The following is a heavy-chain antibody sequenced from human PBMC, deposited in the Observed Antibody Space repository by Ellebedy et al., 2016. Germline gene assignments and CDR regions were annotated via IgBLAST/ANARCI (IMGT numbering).Heavy chain of an antibody. CDR3: AREHGDIVATGHFDY. J-gene: IGHJ4*02. Sequence: GGSLRLSCAASGFTFSSYSMNWVRQAPGKGLEWVSSISSSSSYIYYADSVKGRFTITRDNAKNSLYLEMNSLRAEDTAVYYCAREHGDIVATGHFDYWGQGTLVTVSS. CDR2: ISSSSSYI. D-gene: IGHD5-12*01. CDR1: GFTFSSYS. V-gene: IGHV3-21*06.